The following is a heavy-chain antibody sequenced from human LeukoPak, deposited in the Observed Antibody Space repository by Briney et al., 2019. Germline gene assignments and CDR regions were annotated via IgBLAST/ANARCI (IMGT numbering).Heavy chain of an antibody. CDR1: GFTFEDYA. CDR2: ISWNSGRI. J-gene: IGHJ4*02. V-gene: IGHV3-9*01. Sequence: GGSLRLSCAASGFTFEDYAMHWVRQAPGKGLEWVSGISWNSGRIVYADSVRGRFTISRDNAKNSLYLQMNSLRAEDTALYYCAKVGRTWQQLVLYFDYWGQGSLVTVSS. CDR3: AKVGRTWQQLVLYFDY. D-gene: IGHD6-13*01.